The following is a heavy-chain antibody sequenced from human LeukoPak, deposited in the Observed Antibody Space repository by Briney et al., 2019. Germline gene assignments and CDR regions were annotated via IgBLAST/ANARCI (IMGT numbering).Heavy chain of an antibody. CDR3: ARDGATREYQLQEYYFDH. D-gene: IGHD2-2*01. CDR1: VGTFSSYA. CDR2: IIPIFGTP. J-gene: IGHJ4*02. Sequence: ASVKVSCKASVGTFSSYAISWVRQAPRQGLEWMGGIIPIFGTPNYAQKFQGRVTITADKSTSTAYMELSSLRAEDTAVYYCARDGATREYQLQEYYFDHWGQGTLVTVSS. V-gene: IGHV1-69*06.